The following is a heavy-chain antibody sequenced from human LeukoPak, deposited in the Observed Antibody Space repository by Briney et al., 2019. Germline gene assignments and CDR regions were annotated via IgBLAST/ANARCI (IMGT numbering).Heavy chain of an antibody. J-gene: IGHJ4*02. V-gene: IGHV4-34*01. CDR1: GGSFSGYY. CDR2: INHSGST. Sequence: SETLSLTCAVFGGSFSGYYWSWIRQPPGKGMEWIGEINHSGSTNYNPSLKSRVTISVDTSKNQFSLKLSSVTAADTAVYYCARAYYYDSSGSIMIFDYWGQGTLVTVSS. CDR3: ARAYYYDSSGSIMIFDY. D-gene: IGHD3-22*01.